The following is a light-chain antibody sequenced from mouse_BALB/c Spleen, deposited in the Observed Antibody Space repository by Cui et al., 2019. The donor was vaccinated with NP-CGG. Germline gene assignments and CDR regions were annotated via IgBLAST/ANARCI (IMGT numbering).Light chain of an antibody. CDR1: TGAVTTSNY. J-gene: IGLJ1*01. Sequence: QAVVTQESALTTSPGETVTLTCRSSTGAVTTSNYANWVQEKPDHLFTGLIGGTNNRAPGVPARFSCSLIGDKAALTITGAQTEDEAIYFCALWYSNHWVFGRGTKLTVL. V-gene: IGLV1*01. CDR2: GTN. CDR3: ALWYSNHWV.